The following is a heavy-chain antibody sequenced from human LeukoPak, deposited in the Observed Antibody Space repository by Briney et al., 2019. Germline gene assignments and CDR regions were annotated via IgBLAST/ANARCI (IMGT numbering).Heavy chain of an antibody. CDR3: ASTETKLVHGAFDI. V-gene: IGHV1-18*01. CDR2: ISAYNGNT. J-gene: IGHJ3*02. CDR1: GYTFTSYG. Sequence: GASVKVSCKASGYTFTSYGISWVRQAPGQGLEWMGWISAYNGNTNYAQKLQGRVTMTTDTSTSTAYMELRSLRSDDTAVYYCASTETKLVHGAFDIWGQGTMVTVSS. D-gene: IGHD6-13*01.